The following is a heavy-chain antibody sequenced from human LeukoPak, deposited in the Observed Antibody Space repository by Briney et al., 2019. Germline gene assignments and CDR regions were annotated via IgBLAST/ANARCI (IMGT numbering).Heavy chain of an antibody. CDR2: IIPIFGTA. CDR3: ARGGGDDILTGYYRHYYYGMDV. J-gene: IGHJ6*04. CDR1: GGTFSSYA. Sequence: GASVKVSCKASGGTFSSYATSWVRQAPGQGLEWMGGIIPIFGTANYAQKFQGRVTITADKSTSTAYMELSSLRSEDTAVYYCARGGGDDILTGYYRHYYYGMDVWGKGTTVTVSS. D-gene: IGHD3-9*01. V-gene: IGHV1-69*06.